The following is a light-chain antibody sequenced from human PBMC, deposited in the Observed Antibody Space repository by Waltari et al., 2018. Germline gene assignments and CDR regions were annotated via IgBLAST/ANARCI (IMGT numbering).Light chain of an antibody. CDR3: HSRDASGVGGS. CDR2: DKN. Sequence: SSELTQDPAVSVAMGQTVRITCQGDSLRRYYASWYQQRPGQAPILVMYDKNNRPSGVPYRFSGSNSHNTASLTITGAQAEDEASYYCHSRDASGVGGSFGGGTKLTVL. V-gene: IGLV3-19*01. CDR1: SLRRYY. J-gene: IGLJ2*01.